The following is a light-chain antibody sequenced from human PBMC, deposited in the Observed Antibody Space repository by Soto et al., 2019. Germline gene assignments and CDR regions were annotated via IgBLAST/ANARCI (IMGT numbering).Light chain of an antibody. CDR2: DVS. CDR1: SSDVGGYNY. J-gene: IGLJ1*01. Sequence: QSALTQPASVSGSPGQSITISCTGTSSDVGGYNYVSWYQQHPGKAPKLIIYDVSVRPSGVSNRFSGSKSSNTASLTISGLQAEDEADYYCSSYAGSSTLYVFGIGTKLTVL. CDR3: SSYAGSSTLYV. V-gene: IGLV2-14*01.